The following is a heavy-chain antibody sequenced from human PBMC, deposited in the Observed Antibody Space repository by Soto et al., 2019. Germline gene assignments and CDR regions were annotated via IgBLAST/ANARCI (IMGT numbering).Heavy chain of an antibody. Sequence: EVQLVETGGGLIQPGGSLRLSCAASGFTVSTNYMSWVRQAPGKGLEWVSLIYSGGSTYYADSVKGRFTISSDNSKNTLYLQMNSLRAEDTAVYYCARRSSGYPYYFDFWGQGTLVTVSS. CDR3: ARRSSGYPYYFDF. CDR2: IYSGGST. V-gene: IGHV3-53*02. CDR1: GFTVSTNY. D-gene: IGHD3-22*01. J-gene: IGHJ4*02.